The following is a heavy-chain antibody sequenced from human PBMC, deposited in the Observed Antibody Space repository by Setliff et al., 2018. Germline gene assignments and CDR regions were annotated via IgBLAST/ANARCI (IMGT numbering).Heavy chain of an antibody. CDR1: GLGFSDAW. V-gene: IGHV3-15*01. CDR2: IKSYGSGGTI. J-gene: IGHJ4*02. D-gene: IGHD2-8*01. CDR3: VHNADFIGTFNT. Sequence: PGGSLRLSCAVSGLGFSDAWVSWVRQASGKGLEWAGRIKSYGSGGTIDYAAPVEGRFTISRDDSKNTVYLQMSSLKIEDTAVYYCVHNADFIGTFNTWGQGTLVTVSS.